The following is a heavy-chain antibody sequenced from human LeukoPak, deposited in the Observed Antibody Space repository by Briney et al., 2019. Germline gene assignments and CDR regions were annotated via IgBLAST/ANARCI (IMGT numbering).Heavy chain of an antibody. J-gene: IGHJ4*02. D-gene: IGHD3-10*01. V-gene: IGHV4-34*01. CDR3: ARARGAYYGSGSYYPSSSYFDY. CDR2: INHSGST. CDR1: GGSFSGYY. Sequence: SETLSLTCAVYGGSFSGYYWSWIRQPPGKGLEGIGEINHSGSTNYNPSLKSRVTISVDTSKNQFSLKLSSVTAADTAVYYCARARGAYYGSGSYYPSSSYFDYWGQGTLVTVSS.